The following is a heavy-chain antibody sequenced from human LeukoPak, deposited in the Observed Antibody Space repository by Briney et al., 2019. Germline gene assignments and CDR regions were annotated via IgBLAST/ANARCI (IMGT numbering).Heavy chain of an antibody. CDR2: ISSSSSTI. D-gene: IGHD2-15*01. V-gene: IGHV3-48*01. CDR1: GFTFSSYS. J-gene: IGHJ6*03. Sequence: GGSLRLSCVASGFTFSSYSMNWVRQAPGKGLEWVSYISSSSSTIYYADSVKGRFTISRDNAKNSLYLQINSLRAEDTAVYYCARHLPYGGSPYYCYMDVWGKGTTVTVSS. CDR3: ARHLPYGGSPYYCYMDV.